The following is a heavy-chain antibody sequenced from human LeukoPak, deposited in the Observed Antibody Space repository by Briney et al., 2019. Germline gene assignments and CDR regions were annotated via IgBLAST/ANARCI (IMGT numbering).Heavy chain of an antibody. CDR2: ISGSGGST. Sequence: PGGSLRLSCAASGFTFSNAWMSWVRQAPGKGLEWVSAISGSGGSTYYADSVKGRFTISRDNSKNTLYLQMNSLRAEDTAVYYCAKGYYGSGPPFDYWGQGTPVTVSS. CDR1: GFTFSNAW. J-gene: IGHJ4*02. CDR3: AKGYYGSGPPFDY. V-gene: IGHV3-23*01. D-gene: IGHD3-10*01.